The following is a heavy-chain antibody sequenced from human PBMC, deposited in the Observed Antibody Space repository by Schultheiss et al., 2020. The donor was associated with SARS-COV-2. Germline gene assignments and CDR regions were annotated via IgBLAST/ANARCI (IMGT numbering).Heavy chain of an antibody. Sequence: GESLKISCAASGFTFSSYWMHWVRQAPGKGLVWVSAISGSGGSTYYADSVKGRFTISRDNSKNTLYLQMNSLRAEDTAVYYCAKGRRGQWLYLDYWGQGTLVTVSS. V-gene: IGHV3-23*01. CDR2: ISGSGGST. CDR1: GFTFSSYW. J-gene: IGHJ4*02. D-gene: IGHD6-19*01. CDR3: AKGRRGQWLYLDY.